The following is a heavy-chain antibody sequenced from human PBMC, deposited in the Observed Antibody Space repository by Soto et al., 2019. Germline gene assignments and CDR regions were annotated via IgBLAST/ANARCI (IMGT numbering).Heavy chain of an antibody. V-gene: IGHV4-59*01. CDR1: GGSISGSY. CDR3: ARSVAVPGAHIDY. Sequence: SQTLSLTCSVSGGSISGSYWSWIRQSPGKGLEWLGYVYYTGSTNYSPSLRSRVSISVDTSKNEFSLRLSSVTAADTAVYFCARSVAVPGAHIDYWGQGTKVTVSS. J-gene: IGHJ4*02. D-gene: IGHD6-19*01. CDR2: VYYTGST.